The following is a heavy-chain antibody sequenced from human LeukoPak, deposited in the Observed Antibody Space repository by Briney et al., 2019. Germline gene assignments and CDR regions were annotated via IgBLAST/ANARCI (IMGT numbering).Heavy chain of an antibody. Sequence: GASVKVSCKASGYTFTGYYMHWVRQAPGQGLEWMGWINPNSGGTNYAQKFQGRVTMTRDTSISTAYMEMSRLGYDDTAVYYCAGWPGSNCSSVNCPKSIDYWGQGTLVTVSS. CDR3: AGWPGSNCSSVNCPKSIDY. D-gene: IGHD2-2*01. CDR1: GYTFTGYY. V-gene: IGHV1-2*02. CDR2: INPNSGGT. J-gene: IGHJ4*02.